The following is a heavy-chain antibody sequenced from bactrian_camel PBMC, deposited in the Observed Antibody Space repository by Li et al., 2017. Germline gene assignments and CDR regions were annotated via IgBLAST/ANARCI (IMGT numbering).Heavy chain of an antibody. CDR2: IDSVGTT. CDR3: AAECCACRPSAVLSFGF. CDR1: GYIAWRYC. V-gene: IGHV3S53*01. Sequence: HVQLVESREGSEQAGGFLPPSCATPGYIAWRYCMGWLRQAPGKERGGVAAIDSVGTTAYADSVNCRFTISLGNAKNIVYLQMDSLKPEDTVMYYCAAECCACRPSAVLSFGFLGKGTQVTVS. J-gene: IGHJ6*01. D-gene: IGHD3*01.